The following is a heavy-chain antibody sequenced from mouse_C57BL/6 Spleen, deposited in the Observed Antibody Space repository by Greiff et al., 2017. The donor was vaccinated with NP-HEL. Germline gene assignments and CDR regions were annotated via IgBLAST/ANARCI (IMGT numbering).Heavy chain of an antibody. CDR2: IDPSDSYT. V-gene: IGHV1-69*01. CDR3: ARGITTVPFDY. CDR1: GYTFTSYW. D-gene: IGHD1-1*01. J-gene: IGHJ2*01. Sequence: QVQLKQPGAELVMPGASVKLSCKASGYTFTSYWMHWVKQRPGQGLEWIGEIDPSDSYTNYNQKFKGESTLTVDKSSSTAYMQLSSLTSEDSAVYYCARGITTVPFDYWGQGTTLTVSS.